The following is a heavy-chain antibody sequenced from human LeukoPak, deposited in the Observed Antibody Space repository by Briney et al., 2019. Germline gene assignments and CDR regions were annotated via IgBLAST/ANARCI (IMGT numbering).Heavy chain of an antibody. V-gene: IGHV1-18*01. Sequence: GASVKVSCKASGYTFTSYGISWVRQAPGQGLEWMGWISAYNGNTNYAQKLQGRVTMTTDTSTSTAYVELRSLRSDDTAVYYCARTNIVATIDNWFDPWGQGTLVTVSS. CDR3: ARTNIVATIDNWFDP. D-gene: IGHD5-12*01. J-gene: IGHJ5*02. CDR1: GYTFTSYG. CDR2: ISAYNGNT.